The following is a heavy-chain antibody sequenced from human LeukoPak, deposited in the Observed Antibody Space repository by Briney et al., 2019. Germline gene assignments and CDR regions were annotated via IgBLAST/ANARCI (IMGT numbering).Heavy chain of an antibody. Sequence: ASVKVSCKASGYTFITYAMHWVRQAPGQRLEWMGWVNTGNGDTRYSQKFQDRITLTRDTSASTAYMELASLRSEDTAVYYCARGRGDLGILDYGGQGPWFPVP. CDR1: GYTFITYA. D-gene: IGHD3-16*01. V-gene: IGHV1-3*04. CDR3: ARGRGDLGILDY. CDR2: VNTGNGDT. J-gene: IGHJ4*02.